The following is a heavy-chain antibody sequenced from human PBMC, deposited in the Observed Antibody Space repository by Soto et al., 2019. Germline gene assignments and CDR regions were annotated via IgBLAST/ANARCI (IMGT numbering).Heavy chain of an antibody. CDR3: GRGRSGQIVIFY. D-gene: IGHD1-26*01. J-gene: IGHJ4*02. V-gene: IGHV1-2*02. CDR1: GYTFSGHY. Sequence: GASVKVSCKTSGYTFSGHYIHWVRQAPQQGPEWMGEIGPESGATRYAEKFRGQVTMTMDTSITTVYMELRNLSPDDTAVYYCGRGRSGQIVIFYWGQGTPVTVSS. CDR2: IGPESGAT.